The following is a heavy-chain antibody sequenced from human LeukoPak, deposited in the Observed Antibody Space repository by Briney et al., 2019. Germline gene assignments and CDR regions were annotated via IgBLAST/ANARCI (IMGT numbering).Heavy chain of an antibody. J-gene: IGHJ6*02. CDR3: ARYINGTGWYYYYYGMDV. CDR2: ISSSGSTI. D-gene: IGHD3/OR15-3a*01. V-gene: IGHV3-11*04. Sequence: PGGSLRLSCAASGFTFSDYYMSWIRQAPGKGLEWVSYISSSGSTIYYADSVKGRFTISRDNARNSLYLQMNSLRAEDTAVYYCARYINGTGWYYYYYGMDVWGQGTTVTVSS. CDR1: GFTFSDYY.